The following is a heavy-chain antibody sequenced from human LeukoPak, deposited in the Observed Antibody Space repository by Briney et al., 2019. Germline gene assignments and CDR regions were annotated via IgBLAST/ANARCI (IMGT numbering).Heavy chain of an antibody. CDR1: GYTFTGYY. D-gene: IGHD3-10*01. V-gene: IGHV1-46*01. CDR3: ARGTPLLWQNGPPAPFDY. CDR2: INPSGGST. Sequence: ASVKVSCKASGYTFTGYYMHWVRQAPGQGLEWMGIINPSGGSTSYAQKFQGRVTMTRDTSTSTVYMELSSLRSEDTAVYYCARGTPLLWQNGPPAPFDYWGQGTLVTVSS. J-gene: IGHJ4*02.